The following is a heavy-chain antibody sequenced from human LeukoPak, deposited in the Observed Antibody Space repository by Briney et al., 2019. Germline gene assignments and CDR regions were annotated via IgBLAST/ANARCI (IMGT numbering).Heavy chain of an antibody. Sequence: PSETLSLTCTVSGGXISSYYWSWIRQPPGKGLEWIGYIYYSGSTNYNPSLKSRVTISVDTSKNQFSLKLSSVTAADTAVYYCARQDSSGYYLDYWGQGTLVTVSS. D-gene: IGHD3-22*01. CDR3: ARQDSSGYYLDY. CDR1: GGXISSYY. CDR2: IYYSGST. J-gene: IGHJ4*02. V-gene: IGHV4-59*08.